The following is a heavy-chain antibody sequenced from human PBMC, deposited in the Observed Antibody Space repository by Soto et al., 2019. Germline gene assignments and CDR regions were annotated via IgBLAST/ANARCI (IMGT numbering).Heavy chain of an antibody. J-gene: IGHJ3*01. CDR2: ISYDGSNK. V-gene: IGHV3-30-3*01. D-gene: IGHD1-26*01. CDR1: GFTFSSKS. Sequence: QPGGSLRFSCAASGFTFSSKSMHWVRQAPGKGLEWVAVISYDGSNKYYADSVKSRFTISRDNSKNTLYLQMNSLRVEDTFVYYCTREGHSGSYLNDAFDVWGQGTMVTVSS. CDR3: TREGHSGSYLNDAFDV.